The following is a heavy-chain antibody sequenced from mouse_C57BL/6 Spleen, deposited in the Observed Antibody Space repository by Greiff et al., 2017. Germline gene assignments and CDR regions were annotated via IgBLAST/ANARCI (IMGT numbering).Heavy chain of an antibody. D-gene: IGHD1-1*01. J-gene: IGHJ2*01. V-gene: IGHV1-5*01. CDR2: IYPGNSDT. CDR1: GYTFTSYW. CDR3: TGDYYGSSLFDY. Sequence: VQLQQSGTVLVRPGASVKMSCKTSGYTFTSYWMHWVKQRPGQGLEWIGAIYPGNSDTSYNQKFKGKAKLTAVTSASTAYMELSSLTNEDSAVYYCTGDYYGSSLFDYWGQGTTLTVSS.